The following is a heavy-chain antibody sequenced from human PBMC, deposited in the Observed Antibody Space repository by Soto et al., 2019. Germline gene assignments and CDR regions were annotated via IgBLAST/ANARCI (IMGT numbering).Heavy chain of an antibody. CDR1: RCIVVGSC. J-gene: IGHJ4*01. CDR3: VRVKHESRTLYR. CDR2: IYSSGST. Sequence: GWCERLCVAACRCIVVGSCMIFIRQAPGKGLEWVSVIYSSGSTYYADSVKGKFTISRDISKNTVHLQMNSLRVEDTAVYFWVRVKHESRTLYRWARGTALTVSS. V-gene: IGHV3-66*01. D-gene: IGHD3-16*02.